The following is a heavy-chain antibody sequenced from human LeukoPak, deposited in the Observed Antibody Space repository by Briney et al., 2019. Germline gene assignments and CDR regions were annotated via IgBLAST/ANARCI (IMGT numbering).Heavy chain of an antibody. V-gene: IGHV4-4*02. CDR3: ARTYMIKVRGVIGGVYNWFDP. CDR1: GGSVINTNW. D-gene: IGHD3-10*01. CDR2: VHLDGRT. Sequence: SETLSLTCGVSGGSVINTNWWTWVRQPPGKGLEWIGEVHLDGRTNYNPSLESRLTMSVDVSENQVSLKLSSVTAADTAVYYCARTYMIKVRGVIGGVYNWFDPWGQGTLVTVSS. J-gene: IGHJ5*02.